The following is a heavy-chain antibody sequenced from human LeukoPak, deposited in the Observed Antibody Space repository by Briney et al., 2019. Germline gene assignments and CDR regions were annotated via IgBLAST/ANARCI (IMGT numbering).Heavy chain of an antibody. V-gene: IGHV1-69*06. CDR3: AGAYYYGSGSYYTLGGFDY. Sequence: GSSVKFSCKASGGTFSSYAISWVRQAPGHGLEWWGGIIPIFGTANYAQKFQRRVTITADKSTSTAYMELSSLRSEDTAVYCCAGAYYYGSGSYYTLGGFDYWGQGTLVTVSS. J-gene: IGHJ4*02. D-gene: IGHD3-10*01. CDR1: GGTFSSYA. CDR2: IIPIFGTA.